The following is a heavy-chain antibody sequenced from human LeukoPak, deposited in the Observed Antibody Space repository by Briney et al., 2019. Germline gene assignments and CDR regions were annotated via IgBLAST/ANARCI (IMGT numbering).Heavy chain of an antibody. CDR2: ISAYNGNT. Sequence: ASVKVSCKASGYTFTSYGISWVRQAPGQGLEWMGWISAYNGNTNYAQKLQGRVTMTTDTSTSTAYMELRSLRSDDTAVYYCARDDIVVVPAAISLLDYWGQGTLVTDSS. V-gene: IGHV1-18*01. CDR1: GYTFTSYG. CDR3: ARDDIVVVPAAISLLDY. D-gene: IGHD2-2*02. J-gene: IGHJ4*02.